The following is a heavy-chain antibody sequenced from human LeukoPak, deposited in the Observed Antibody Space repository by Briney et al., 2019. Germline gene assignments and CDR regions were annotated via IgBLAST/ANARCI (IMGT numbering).Heavy chain of an antibody. J-gene: IGHJ5*02. D-gene: IGHD2-15*01. CDR3: ADSHPAASGGWFDP. V-gene: IGHV1-69*05. Sequence: ASVKVSCKASGGTFSSYAISWVRQAPGQGLEWMGGIIPIFGTPNYAQKFQGRVTITTDESTSTAYMELSSLRSEDTAVYYCADSHPAASGGWFDPWGQGTLVTVSS. CDR2: IIPIFGTP. CDR1: GGTFSSYA.